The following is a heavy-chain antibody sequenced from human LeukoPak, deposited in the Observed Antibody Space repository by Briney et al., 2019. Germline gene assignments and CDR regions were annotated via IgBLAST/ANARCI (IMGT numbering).Heavy chain of an antibody. CDR1: GGSISSGGYY. J-gene: IGHJ3*02. CDR2: IYYSGST. V-gene: IGHV4-31*03. D-gene: IGHD2-15*01. CDR3: AGAAPMIHAFDI. Sequence: SETLSLTCTVSGGSISSGGYYWSWIRQHPGKGLEWIGYIYYSGSTYYNPSLKSRVTISVDTSKNQFSLKLSSVTAADTAVYYCAGAAPMIHAFDIWGQGTMVTVSS.